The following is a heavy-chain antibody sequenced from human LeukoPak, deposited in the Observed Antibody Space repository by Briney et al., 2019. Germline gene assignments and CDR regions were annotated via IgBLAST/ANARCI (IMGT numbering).Heavy chain of an antibody. CDR1: GFIFRGYW. V-gene: IGHV3-74*01. CDR2: INSDGSST. Sequence: GGSLRLSCAASGFIFRGYWMHWVRQAPGKGLVWVSRINSDGSSTNYADSVKGRFTVSRDNAKNTLYLQVNSLRAEDTAVYYCAKAVYSNDGYSSFDHWGQGTLVTVSS. J-gene: IGHJ4*02. CDR3: AKAVYSNDGYSSFDH. D-gene: IGHD2-15*01.